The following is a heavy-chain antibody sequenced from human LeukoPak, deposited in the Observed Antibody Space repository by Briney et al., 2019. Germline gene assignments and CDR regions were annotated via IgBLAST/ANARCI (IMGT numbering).Heavy chain of an antibody. CDR1: GASMSSSTW. Sequence: PSGTLSLTCAVSGASMSSSTWWSWVRQPPGKGLEWIGEIYHSGSTNYNSSLKSRVTISVDKSKNQFSLKLSSVTAADTAVYYCASQTLLLDYWGQGTLVTVSS. CDR2: IYHSGST. CDR3: ASQTLLLDY. J-gene: IGHJ4*02. D-gene: IGHD2-15*01. V-gene: IGHV4-4*02.